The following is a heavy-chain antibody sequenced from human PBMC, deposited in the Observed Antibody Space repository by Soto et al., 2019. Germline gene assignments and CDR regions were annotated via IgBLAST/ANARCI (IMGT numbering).Heavy chain of an antibody. CDR3: ARSYSIIVGATQYYFDY. CDR2: IDWDDDK. D-gene: IGHD1-26*01. J-gene: IGHJ4*02. CDR1: GFSLSTSGMC. Sequence: SGLTLVNPTQTLTLTCTFSGFSLSTSGMCVSWIRQPPGKALEWLALIDWDDDKYYSTSLKTRLTISKDTSKNQVVLTMTNMDPVDTATYYCARSYSIIVGATQYYFDYWGQGTLVTVSS. V-gene: IGHV2-70*01.